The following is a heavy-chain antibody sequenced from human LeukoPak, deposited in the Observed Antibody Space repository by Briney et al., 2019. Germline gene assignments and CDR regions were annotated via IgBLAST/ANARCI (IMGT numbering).Heavy chain of an antibody. V-gene: IGHV3-30*03. Sequence: GGSLRLSCAASGFTFSSYGMHWVRQAPGKGLEWVAVISHDGSKKYYADSVKGRFTISRDNAKNSLNLQMNSLRAEDTAVYYCATGLEDSNIDYWGQGTLVTVSS. CDR1: GFTFSSYG. CDR3: ATGLEDSNIDY. CDR2: ISHDGSKK. J-gene: IGHJ4*02.